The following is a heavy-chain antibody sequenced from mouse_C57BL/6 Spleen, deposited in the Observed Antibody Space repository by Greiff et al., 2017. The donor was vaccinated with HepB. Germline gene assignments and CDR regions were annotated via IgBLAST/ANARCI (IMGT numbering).Heavy chain of an antibody. CDR1: GYTFTSYW. V-gene: IGHV1-61*01. D-gene: IGHD1-2*01. CDR3: ARRWETTADY. Sequence: QVQLQQPGAELVTPGSSVKLSCKASGYTFTSYWMDWVKQRPGQGLEWIGNIYPSDSETHYNQKFKDKATLTVDKSSSTAYMQLSSLTSEDSAVYYCARRWETTADYWGQGTTLTVSS. J-gene: IGHJ2*01. CDR2: IYPSDSET.